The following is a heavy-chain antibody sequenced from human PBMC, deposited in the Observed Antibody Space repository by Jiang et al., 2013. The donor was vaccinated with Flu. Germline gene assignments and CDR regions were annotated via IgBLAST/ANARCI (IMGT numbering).Heavy chain of an antibody. D-gene: IGHD6-19*01. CDR1: GFTFSSYV. CDR3: AKWFSGGWYKPYYFDY. CDR2: VSGSGGST. J-gene: IGHJ4*02. Sequence: VQLLESGGDLVQPGGSLRLSCAVSGFTFSSYVMSWVRQAPGKGLEWVSSVSGSGGSTYYADSVKGRFTISRDNSKNTLFLQMNTLRAEDTAVYYCAKWFSGGWYKPYYFDYWGQGTPVTVSS. V-gene: IGHV3-23*01.